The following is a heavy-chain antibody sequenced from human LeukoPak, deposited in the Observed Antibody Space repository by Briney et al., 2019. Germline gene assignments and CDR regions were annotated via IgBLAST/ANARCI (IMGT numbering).Heavy chain of an antibody. CDR3: ARDDNDGYNFY. Sequence: GGSLRLSCVASGFAFSSDWMTWVRQAPGKGLEWLANIKEDGSAKYYVDSVKGRFIISRDNAKNSLYLQMNSLTVEDTAVYFCARDDNDGYNFYWGQGAVVTVSS. CDR2: IKEDGSAK. CDR1: GFAFSSDW. D-gene: IGHD3-22*01. V-gene: IGHV3-7*01. J-gene: IGHJ4*02.